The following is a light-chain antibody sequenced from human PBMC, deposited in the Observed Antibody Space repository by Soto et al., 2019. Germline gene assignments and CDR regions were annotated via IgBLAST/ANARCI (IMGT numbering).Light chain of an antibody. V-gene: IGKV1-5*01. CDR1: ESIRTW. CDR3: QQYNSYLPLT. J-gene: IGKJ4*01. Sequence: DIQMTQSPSTLSASIGDRVTITCRASESIRTWLAWYQHKPGKAPKFLIYDASSLESGVPSRFSGSGSGTEFTLTISNLQPDDFATYFCQQYNSYLPLTFGGGTKVDIK. CDR2: DAS.